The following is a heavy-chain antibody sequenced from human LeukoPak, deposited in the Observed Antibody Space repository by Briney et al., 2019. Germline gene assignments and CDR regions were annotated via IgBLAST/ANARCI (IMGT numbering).Heavy chain of an antibody. CDR1: GGTFSSYA. J-gene: IGHJ4*02. Sequence: SVKVSCKASGGTFSSYAISWVRQAPGQGLEWMGGIIPIFGTANYAQKFQGRVTMTRDTSISTAYMELSRLRSDDTAVYYCARDYGGDFDYWGQGTLVTVSS. V-gene: IGHV1-69*05. D-gene: IGHD4-23*01. CDR2: IIPIFGTA. CDR3: ARDYGGDFDY.